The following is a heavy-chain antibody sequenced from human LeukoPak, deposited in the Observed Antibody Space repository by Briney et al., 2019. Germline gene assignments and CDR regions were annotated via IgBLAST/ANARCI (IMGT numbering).Heavy chain of an antibody. CDR2: IYTSGST. Sequence: SETLSLTCTVSGGSISSGSYYWSWIRQPAGKGLEWIGRIYTSGSTNYNTSLKSRVTISVDTSKNQFSLKLSSVTAADTAVYYCARARLSSSSYYYYGMDVWGQGTTVTVSS. CDR3: ARARLSSSSYYYYGMDV. CDR1: GGSISSGSYY. J-gene: IGHJ6*02. D-gene: IGHD6-13*01. V-gene: IGHV4-61*02.